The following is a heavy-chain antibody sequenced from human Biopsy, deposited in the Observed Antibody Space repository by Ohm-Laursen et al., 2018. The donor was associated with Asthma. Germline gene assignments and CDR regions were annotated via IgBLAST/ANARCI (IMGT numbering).Heavy chain of an antibody. CDR2: ISYGGKT. V-gene: IGHV4-39*01. D-gene: IGHD3-3*01. Sequence: GTLFLTCTVSGGSMTPTSHYWDWIRQAPGKGLEWIGYISYGGKTSYNPSLKNRVTISRDTSKNQFSLRLTSATAADTAVYFCARRITIFGVVQKDHGMDAWGQGTTVIVSS. CDR1: GGSMTPTSHY. J-gene: IGHJ6*02. CDR3: ARRITIFGVVQKDHGMDA.